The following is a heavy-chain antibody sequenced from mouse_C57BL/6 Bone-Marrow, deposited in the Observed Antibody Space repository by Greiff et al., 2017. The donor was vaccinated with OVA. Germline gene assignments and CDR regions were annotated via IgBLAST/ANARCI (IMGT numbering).Heavy chain of an antibody. CDR1: GYTFTDYE. J-gene: IGHJ4*01. CDR3: TRFDGYYVGAMDY. V-gene: IGHV1-15*01. D-gene: IGHD2-3*01. CDR2: IDPETGGT. Sequence: VQLQQSGAELVRPGASVTLSCKASGYTFTDYEMHWVKQTPVHGLEWIGAIDPETGGTAYNQKFKGKAILTADKSSSTAYMELRSLTSEDSAVDYCTRFDGYYVGAMDYWGQGTSVTVSS.